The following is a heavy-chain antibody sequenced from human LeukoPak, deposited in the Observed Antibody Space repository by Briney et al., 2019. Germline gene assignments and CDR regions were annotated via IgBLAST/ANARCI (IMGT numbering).Heavy chain of an antibody. CDR2: LSSSSSTI. CDR1: GFTFSSYS. Sequence: GGSLRLSCAASGFTFSSYSMNWVRQAPGKGLEWVSYLSSSSSTIYYADSVKGRFTISRDNAKNSLYLQMNSLRDEDTAVYYCAGNSSGYYPDAFDIWGQGTMVTVSS. CDR3: AGNSSGYYPDAFDI. J-gene: IGHJ3*02. D-gene: IGHD3-22*01. V-gene: IGHV3-48*02.